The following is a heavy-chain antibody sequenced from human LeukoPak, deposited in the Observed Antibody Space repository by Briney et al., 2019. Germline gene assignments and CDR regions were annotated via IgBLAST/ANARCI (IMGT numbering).Heavy chain of an antibody. CDR2: ISGSGDRT. D-gene: IGHD3-3*01. V-gene: IGHV3-23*01. J-gene: IGHJ3*02. CDR1: GFTFSSFA. CDR3: ARVRGYDFWSGYDAFDI. Sequence: GGSLRLSCAASGFTFSSFAMTWVRQAPGKGLEWVSAISGSGDRTSYADSVKGRFTISRDNSKNTVYLQMNSLRAEDTAVYYCARVRGYDFWSGYDAFDIWGQGTMVTVSS.